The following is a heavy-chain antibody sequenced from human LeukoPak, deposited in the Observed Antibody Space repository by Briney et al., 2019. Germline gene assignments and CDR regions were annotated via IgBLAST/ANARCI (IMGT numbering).Heavy chain of an antibody. V-gene: IGHV5-51*01. Sequence: GESLKISCEGSGYTFTSHWVGWVRQMPGKGLEWVGIIYPGDSDTRYSQSFQGQVTISADKSITTAYLQWTSLKASDTAMYYCARQRLRGVSYFDYWGRGTLVTVSS. CDR1: GYTFTSHW. J-gene: IGHJ4*02. CDR3: ARQRLRGVSYFDY. CDR2: IYPGDSDT. D-gene: IGHD3-10*01.